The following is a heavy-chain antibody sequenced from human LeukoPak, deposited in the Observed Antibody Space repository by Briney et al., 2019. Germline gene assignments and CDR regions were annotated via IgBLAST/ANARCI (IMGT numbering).Heavy chain of an antibody. D-gene: IGHD3-22*01. V-gene: IGHV3-7*01. Sequence: GGSLRLSRAASGFTFSSYWMSWVRQAPGKGLEWVANIKQDGSEKYYVDSVKGRFTISRDNSKNTLYLQMNSLRAEDTAVYYCAKGYYDSSGYSNYFDYWGQGTLVTVSS. CDR3: AKGYYDSSGYSNYFDY. J-gene: IGHJ4*02. CDR2: IKQDGSEK. CDR1: GFTFSSYW.